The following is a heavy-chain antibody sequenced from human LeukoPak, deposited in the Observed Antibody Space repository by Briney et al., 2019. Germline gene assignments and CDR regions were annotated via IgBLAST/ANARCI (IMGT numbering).Heavy chain of an antibody. D-gene: IGHD2-15*01. Sequence: GGSLRLSCAASGIPFSSFWMHWVRQAPGKGLVLDSRINSGGICTPYADSVNGRLTIPRDNAQNTLYLQINSLRAEDTAVYYRAASTYCRGGGCHSRTCQYWGQGTLVTVSS. CDR3: AASTYCRGGGCHSRTCQY. V-gene: IGHV3-74*01. J-gene: IGHJ1*01. CDR2: INSGGICT. CDR1: GIPFSSFW.